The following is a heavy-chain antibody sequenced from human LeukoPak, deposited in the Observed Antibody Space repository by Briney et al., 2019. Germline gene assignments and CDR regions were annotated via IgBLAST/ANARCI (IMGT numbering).Heavy chain of an antibody. CDR3: AKLKSGSFYSGIDY. V-gene: IGHV3-23*01. CDR2: ISGGGGNT. CDR1: GFTFSSYA. D-gene: IGHD1-26*01. J-gene: IGHJ4*02. Sequence: GGSLRLSCAAPGFTFSSYAMSWVRPAPGKGLEWVSGISGGGGNTYYADSVKGRFTISRDNSKNTLYLQMNSLRAEDTAVYSCAKLKSGSFYSGIDYWGQGTLVTVSS.